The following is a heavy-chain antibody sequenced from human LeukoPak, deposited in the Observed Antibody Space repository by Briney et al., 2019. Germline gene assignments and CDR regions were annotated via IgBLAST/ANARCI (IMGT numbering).Heavy chain of an antibody. CDR2: ISAYNGNT. Sequence: ASVKVSCKASGYTFTSYGISWVRQAPGQGLEWMGWISAYNGNTNYAQKLQGRVTMTRDTSTSTVYMELSSLRSEDTAVYYCARGLPRGAFDIWGQGTMVTVSS. V-gene: IGHV1-18*01. J-gene: IGHJ3*02. CDR3: ARGLPRGAFDI. D-gene: IGHD5-18*01. CDR1: GYTFTSYG.